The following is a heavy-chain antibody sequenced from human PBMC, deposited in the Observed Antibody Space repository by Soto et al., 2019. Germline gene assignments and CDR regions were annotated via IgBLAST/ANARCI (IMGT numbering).Heavy chain of an antibody. CDR2: IYTSGTT. Sequence: SETRSLTCTVSGGSICGYYWSWIRQPAGKGLEWLGRIYTSGTTNYNPSLKSRITMSVDTSKNQFSLKLSSVTVADTAVYYCARDIAAAGMEDWFDPWGQGTLVTVSS. V-gene: IGHV4-4*07. CDR1: GGSICGYY. J-gene: IGHJ5*02. CDR3: ARDIAAAGMEDWFDP. D-gene: IGHD6-13*01.